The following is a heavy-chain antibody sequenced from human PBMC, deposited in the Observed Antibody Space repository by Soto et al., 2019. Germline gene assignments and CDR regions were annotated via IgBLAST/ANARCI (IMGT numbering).Heavy chain of an antibody. J-gene: IGHJ6*03. V-gene: IGHV6-1*01. CDR3: ARVGYDFWGGYYSGAEGYYYYMDV. CDR1: GDSVSSNSAA. D-gene: IGHD3-3*01. CDR2: TYYRSKWYN. Sequence: PSQTLSLTCAISGDSVSSNSAAWNWIRQSPSRGLEWLGRTYYRSKWYNDYAVSVKSRITINPDTSKNQFSLQLNSVTPEDTAVYYCARVGYDFWGGYYSGAEGYYYYMDVWGKGTTVTVSS.